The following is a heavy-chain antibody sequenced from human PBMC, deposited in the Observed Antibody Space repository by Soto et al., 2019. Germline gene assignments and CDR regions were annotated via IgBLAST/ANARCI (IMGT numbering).Heavy chain of an antibody. D-gene: IGHD3-9*01. CDR1: GGSFSGYY. CDR3: ARTKRARAYDILTGPKNWFDP. V-gene: IGHV4-34*01. Sequence: SETLSLTCAVYGGSFSGYYWSWIRQPPGKGLEWIGEINHSGSTNYNPSLKSRVTISVDTSKNQFSLKLSSVTAADTAVYYCARTKRARAYDILTGPKNWFDPWGQGTLVTVSS. J-gene: IGHJ5*02. CDR2: INHSGST.